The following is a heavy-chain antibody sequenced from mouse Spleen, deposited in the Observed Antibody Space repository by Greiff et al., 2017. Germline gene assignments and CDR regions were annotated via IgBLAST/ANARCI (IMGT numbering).Heavy chain of an antibody. CDR3: ARGGNRWDGDYYYAMDY. J-gene: IGHJ4*01. CDR1: GFTFSSYA. V-gene: IGHV5-9-1*01. Sequence: EVKLMESGGGLVKPGGSLKLSCAASGFTFSSYAMSWVRQTPEKRLEWVATISSGGSYTYYPDSVKGRFTISRDNAKNTLYLRMSSLRSEDTAMYYCARGGNRWDGDYYYAMDYWGQGTSVTVSS. CDR2: ISSGGSYT. D-gene: IGHD4-1*01.